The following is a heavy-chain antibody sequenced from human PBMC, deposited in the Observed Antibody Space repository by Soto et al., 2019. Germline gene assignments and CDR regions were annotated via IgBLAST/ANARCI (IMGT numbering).Heavy chain of an antibody. CDR3: ARRGYYDILTGYKAYYFDY. CDR1: GGSFSGYY. D-gene: IGHD3-9*01. CDR2: INHSGST. J-gene: IGHJ4*02. V-gene: IGHV4-34*01. Sequence: SETLSLTCAVYGGSFSGYYWGWIRQPPGTGLEWIGEINHSGSTNYNPSLKSRVTISVDTSKNQFSLKLSSVTAADTAVYYCARRGYYDILTGYKAYYFDYWGQGTLVTVSS.